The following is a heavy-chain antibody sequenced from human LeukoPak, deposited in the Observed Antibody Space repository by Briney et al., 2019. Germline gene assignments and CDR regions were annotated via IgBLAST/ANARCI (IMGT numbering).Heavy chain of an antibody. Sequence: GGSLRLSCAASGFTVSSNYMSWVGQAPGKGLEWVSVIYSGGSTYYADSVKGRFTISRDNSKNTLYLQMNSLRVEDTAVYYCARAATAVGYFDYWGQGTLVTVSS. CDR3: ARAATAVGYFDY. V-gene: IGHV3-53*01. J-gene: IGHJ4*02. CDR1: GFTVSSNY. D-gene: IGHD4-23*01. CDR2: IYSGGST.